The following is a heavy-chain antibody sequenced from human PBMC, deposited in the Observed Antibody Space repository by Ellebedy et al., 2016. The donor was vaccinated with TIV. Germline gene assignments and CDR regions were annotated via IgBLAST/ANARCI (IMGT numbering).Heavy chain of an antibody. Sequence: GSLRLXXAVYGGSFSGYYWSWIRQPPGKGLEWIGEINHSGSTNYNPSLKSRVTISVDTSKNQFSLKLSSVTAADTAVYYCARGPRKGVVKLRPNYGMDVWGQGTTVTVSS. CDR2: INHSGST. CDR1: GGSFSGYY. J-gene: IGHJ6*02. V-gene: IGHV4-34*01. CDR3: ARGPRKGVVKLRPNYGMDV. D-gene: IGHD1-14*01.